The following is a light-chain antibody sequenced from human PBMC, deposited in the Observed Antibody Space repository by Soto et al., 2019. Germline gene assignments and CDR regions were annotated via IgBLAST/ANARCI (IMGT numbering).Light chain of an antibody. CDR2: DAS. V-gene: IGKV3-20*01. Sequence: EIVLTQSPGTLSLSPGERATLSCRASQSVTKNYLAWYQQKPGQAPRLLIDDASRRATGIPDRFSGSGSGTDFTLTISRLEPEDFAVYYCQQCSSLHPTFGGVTKVDIK. CDR3: QQCSSLHPT. CDR1: QSVTKNY. J-gene: IGKJ4*01.